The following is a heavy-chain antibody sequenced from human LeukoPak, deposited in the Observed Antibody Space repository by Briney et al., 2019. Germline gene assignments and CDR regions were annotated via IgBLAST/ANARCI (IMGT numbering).Heavy chain of an antibody. V-gene: IGHV1-8*02. CDR1: GYTFTSYG. J-gene: IGHJ4*02. Sequence: ASVKVSCKASGYTFTSYGISWVRQAPGQGLEWMGWMNPNSGNTGYAQKFQGRATMTRNTSISTAYMELSSLRSEDTAVYYCARGCARAASDYWGQGTLVTVSS. CDR3: ARGCARAASDY. CDR2: MNPNSGNT.